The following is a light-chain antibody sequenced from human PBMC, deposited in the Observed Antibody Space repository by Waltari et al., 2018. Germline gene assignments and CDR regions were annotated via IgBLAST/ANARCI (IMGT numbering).Light chain of an antibody. CDR2: GAS. Sequence: DIALTQSPGTLSLFTADRVILSFRVGQSLSRVLAWYQQKPGQSPRLLIYGASNRATGIPDRFSGSGSGTDFSLTISSLEPEDFAVYYCQHYVRLPVTFGQGTKVEIK. CDR1: QSLSRV. J-gene: IGKJ1*01. CDR3: QHYVRLPVT. V-gene: IGKV3-20*01.